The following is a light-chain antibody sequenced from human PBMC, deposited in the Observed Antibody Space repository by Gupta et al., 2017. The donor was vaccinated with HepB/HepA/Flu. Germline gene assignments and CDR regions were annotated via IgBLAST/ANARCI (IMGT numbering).Light chain of an antibody. V-gene: IGKV4-1*01. CDR2: WAS. J-gene: IGKJ4*01. CDR3: QQDYAAPLT. Sequence: DIVMTQSPDSLAVSLGERATINCKSSQSILFSSNTENSLAWYQQKPGQPPKLLIYWASTRESGVPDRFDGSGSGTDFTLTISSLQAEDVAVYYCQQDYAAPLTFGGGTKVEI. CDR1: QSILFSSNTENS.